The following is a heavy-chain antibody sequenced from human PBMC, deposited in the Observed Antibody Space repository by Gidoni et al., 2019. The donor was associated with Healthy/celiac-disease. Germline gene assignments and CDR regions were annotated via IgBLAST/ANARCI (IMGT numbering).Heavy chain of an antibody. D-gene: IGHD2-2*01. Sequence: YGSYGMHWVRQAPGKGLEWVAVISYDGSNKYYADSVKGRFTISRDNSKNTLYLQMNSLRAEDTVVYYCAEATVPAAIYCYYYYMDVWGKGTTVTVSS. CDR3: AEATVPAAIYCYYYYMDV. J-gene: IGHJ6*03. CDR1: YGSYG. CDR2: ISYDGSNK. V-gene: IGHV3-30*18.